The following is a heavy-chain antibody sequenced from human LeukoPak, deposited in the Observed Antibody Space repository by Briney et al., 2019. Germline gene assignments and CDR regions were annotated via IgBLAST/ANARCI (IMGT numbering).Heavy chain of an antibody. CDR1: GFTVSSNY. CDR3: ARLATYYYYGMDV. CDR2: IYSGGST. J-gene: IGHJ6*02. D-gene: IGHD2-15*01. V-gene: IGHV3-53*01. Sequence: GGSLRLSCAASGFTVSSNYMSWVRQAPGKGLEWVSVIYSGGSTYYADSVKGRFTISRDNSKHTLYLQMNSLRAEDTAVYYCARLATYYYYGMDVWGQGTTVTVSS.